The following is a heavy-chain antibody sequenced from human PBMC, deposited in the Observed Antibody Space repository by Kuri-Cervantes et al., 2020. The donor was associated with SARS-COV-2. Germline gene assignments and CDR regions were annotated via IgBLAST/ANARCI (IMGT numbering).Heavy chain of an antibody. CDR3: AREYYDSSGYYYYYYYGMDV. CDR1: GYTFTGYY. J-gene: IGHJ6*02. Sequence: ASVKVSCKASGYTFTGYYMHWVRQAPGQGLEWMGWINPNSGGTNYAQKFQGWVTMTRDTSISTAYMELGRLRSDDTAVYYCAREYYDSSGYYYYYYYGMDVWGQGTTVTVSS. CDR2: INPNSGGT. V-gene: IGHV1-2*04. D-gene: IGHD3-22*01.